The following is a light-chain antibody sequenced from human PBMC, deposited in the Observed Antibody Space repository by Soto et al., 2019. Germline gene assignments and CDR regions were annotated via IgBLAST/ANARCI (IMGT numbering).Light chain of an antibody. J-gene: IGLJ2*01. V-gene: IGLV1-44*01. Sequence: QAVVTQPPSASGTPGQRVTISCSGSSSNIGSNTVNWYQQVPGTAPKLLIYSNNQRPSGVPERFSGSKSGTSASLAISGLQTDDEADYYCAAWDDSLNGHVAFGGGTKLTVL. CDR1: SSNIGSNT. CDR2: SNN. CDR3: AAWDDSLNGHVA.